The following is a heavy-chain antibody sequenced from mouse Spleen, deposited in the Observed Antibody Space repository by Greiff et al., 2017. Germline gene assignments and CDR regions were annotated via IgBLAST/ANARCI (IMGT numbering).Heavy chain of an antibody. CDR3: ARRRNCDGYYPYYFDY. CDR1: GYTFTEYT. D-gene: IGHD2-3*01. CDR2: FYPGSGST. V-gene: IGHV1-62-2*01. J-gene: IGHJ2*01. Sequence: QVQLQQSGAELVKPGASVKLSCKASGYTFTEYTIHWVKQRPGQGLEWIGWFYPGSGSTKYNEKFKDKATLTADKSSSTVYMELSRLTSEDSAVYVCARRRNCDGYYPYYFDYWGQGATRTGSS.